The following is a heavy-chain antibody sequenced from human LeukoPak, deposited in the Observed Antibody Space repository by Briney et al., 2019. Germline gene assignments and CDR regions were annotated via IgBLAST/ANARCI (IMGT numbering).Heavy chain of an antibody. CDR2: THYSGNT. CDR1: GGSITTYY. Sequence: SETLSLTCTVSGGSITTYYWSWIRHPPGKGLEWIGYTHYSGNTNYNPSLKSRVTMSVDTSKNQFSLKLSSVTAADTAVYYCARHVDTNWFDPWGQGTLVTVSS. D-gene: IGHD3-9*01. CDR3: ARHVDTNWFDP. V-gene: IGHV4-59*08. J-gene: IGHJ5*02.